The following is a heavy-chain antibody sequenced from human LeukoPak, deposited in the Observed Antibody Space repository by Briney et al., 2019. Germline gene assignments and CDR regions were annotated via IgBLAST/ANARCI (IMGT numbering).Heavy chain of an antibody. CDR1: GFTFSSYS. D-gene: IGHD1-1*01. J-gene: IGHJ4*02. Sequence: TGGSLRLSCAASGFTFSSYSMNWVRQAPGKGLEWVSSISSSSSYIDYADSVKGRFTISRDNAKNSPYLQMNSLRAEDTAVYYCARDDPTGTTGQDYWGQGTLVTVSS. CDR3: ARDDPTGTTGQDY. CDR2: ISSSSSYI. V-gene: IGHV3-21*01.